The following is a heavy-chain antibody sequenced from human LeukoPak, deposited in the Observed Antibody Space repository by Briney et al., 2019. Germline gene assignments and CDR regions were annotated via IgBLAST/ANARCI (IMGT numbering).Heavy chain of an antibody. CDR3: AREVPYYYGAVREQYYFDY. J-gene: IGHJ4*02. D-gene: IGHD3-10*01. CDR1: GGTFSSYA. Sequence: GPSVKVSCKASGGTFSSYAISWVRQAPGQGLEWMGGIIPIFGTATYSQKFQGRVTITADESTSTAYMELSSLRSEDTAVYYCAREVPYYYGAVREQYYFDYWGQGTLVTVSS. CDR2: IIPIFGTA. V-gene: IGHV1-69*01.